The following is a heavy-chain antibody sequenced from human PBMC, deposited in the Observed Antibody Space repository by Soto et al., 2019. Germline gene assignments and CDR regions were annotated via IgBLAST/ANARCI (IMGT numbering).Heavy chain of an antibody. V-gene: IGHV1-46*01. CDR1: GYTFTSYY. CDR2: INPSGGST. Sequence: QVQLVQSGAEVKKPGASVKVSCKASGYTFTSYYMHWVRQAPGQGLEWMGIINPSGGSTSYAQKFQGRVTRIRDTSTSTVYMELSSLRSEDTAVYYCARDTGSYSALDPWGQGTLVTVSS. J-gene: IGHJ5*02. CDR3: ARDTGSYSALDP. D-gene: IGHD1-26*01.